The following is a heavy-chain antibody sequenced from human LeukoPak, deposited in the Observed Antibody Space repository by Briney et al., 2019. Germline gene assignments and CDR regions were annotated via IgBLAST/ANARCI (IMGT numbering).Heavy chain of an antibody. CDR2: IFHSGST. CDR1: GGSISSYY. D-gene: IGHD3/OR15-3a*01. V-gene: IGHV4-59*08. J-gene: IGHJ4*02. Sequence: SETLSLTCTVSGGSISSYYWSWIRQPPGKGLEWIGYIFHSGSTIYNPSLKSRFTMSVDPSKNQFSLKLSSVTAADTAVYYCGRFFWTTSKRLDYWGQGTVVTVSS. CDR3: GRFFWTTSKRLDY.